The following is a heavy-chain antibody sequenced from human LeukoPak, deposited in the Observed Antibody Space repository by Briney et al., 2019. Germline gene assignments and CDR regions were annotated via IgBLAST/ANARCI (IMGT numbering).Heavy chain of an antibody. Sequence: ASVKVSCKASGYTLTSYAIHWVRQAPGQRLEWMGWIDAGNGDTKYSQKFQGRVAITRDTSASTAYMELSSLRSEDSAEYYCARVQRYYGSRNYYHVFLFWGQGTLITVSS. CDR2: IDAGNGDT. CDR3: ARVQRYYGSRNYYHVFLF. V-gene: IGHV1-3*01. J-gene: IGHJ4*02. CDR1: GYTLTSYA. D-gene: IGHD3-10*01.